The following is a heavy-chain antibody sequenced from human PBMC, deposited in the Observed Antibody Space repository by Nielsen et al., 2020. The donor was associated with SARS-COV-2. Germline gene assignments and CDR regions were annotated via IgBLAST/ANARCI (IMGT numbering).Heavy chain of an antibody. Sequence: SETLSLTCAVSGGPISRTTYYWGWIRQPPGKGLEWIGSIYWVGSTFYNPSLKRRVSTSMDTSENQVSLKMTSVTAADTAVYYCARQAFGSGGLLYFDFWGQGNLVTVSS. J-gene: IGHJ4*02. CDR2: IYWVGST. D-gene: IGHD3-10*01. CDR3: ARQAFGSGGLLYFDF. V-gene: IGHV4-39*01. CDR1: GGPISRTTYY.